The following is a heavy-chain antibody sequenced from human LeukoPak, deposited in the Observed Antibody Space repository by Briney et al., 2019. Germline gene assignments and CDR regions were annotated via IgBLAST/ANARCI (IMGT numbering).Heavy chain of an antibody. J-gene: IGHJ3*02. CDR3: ARGKDSSGWYEGAFDI. D-gene: IGHD6-19*01. V-gene: IGHV3-48*04. CDR1: GFTFSSYS. Sequence: GGSLRLSCAASGFTFSSYSMNWVRQAPGKGLEWVSYISSSSSTIYYADSVKGRFTISRDNAKNSLYLQMNSLRAEDTAVYYCARGKDSSGWYEGAFDIWGQGTMVTVSS. CDR2: ISSSSSTI.